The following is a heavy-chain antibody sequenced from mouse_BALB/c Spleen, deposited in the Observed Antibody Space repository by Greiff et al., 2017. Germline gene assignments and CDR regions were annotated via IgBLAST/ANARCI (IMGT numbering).Heavy chain of an antibody. CDR2: IWAGGST. CDR1: GFSLTSYG. Sequence: QVQLKQSGPGLVAPSQSLSITCTVSGFSLTSYGVHWVRQPPGKGLEWLGVIWAGGSTNYNSALMSRLSISKDNSKSQVFLKMNSLQTDDTAMYYCARERPYGNYPYYAMDYWGQGTSVTVSS. V-gene: IGHV2-9*02. CDR3: ARERPYGNYPYYAMDY. D-gene: IGHD2-1*01. J-gene: IGHJ4*01.